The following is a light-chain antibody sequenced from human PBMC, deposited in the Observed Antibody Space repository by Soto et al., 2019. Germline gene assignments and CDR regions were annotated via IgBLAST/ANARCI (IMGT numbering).Light chain of an antibody. J-gene: IGKJ1*01. V-gene: IGKV3-20*01. CDR1: QSVSNNY. Sequence: EVVLAEYPGSRSLSPGGGATLACRASQSVSNNYLAWYQQKPGQAPRLLIYGASNRATGIPDRFSGSGSGTDFTLTISRLEPDDFAVYYCQQYGSSGTFGQGTKVDIK. CDR3: QQYGSSGT. CDR2: GAS.